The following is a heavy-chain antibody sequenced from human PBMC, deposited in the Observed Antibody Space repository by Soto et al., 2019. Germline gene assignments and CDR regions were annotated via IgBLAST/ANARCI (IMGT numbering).Heavy chain of an antibody. Sequence: PSETLSLTCTVSGGSISSSSYYWGWIRQPPGKGLEWIGSIYYSGSTYYNPSLKSRVTISVDTSKNQFSLKLSSVTAADTAVYYCARHIELCSGGSCYSPYFDYWGQGTLVTVSS. CDR2: IYYSGST. J-gene: IGHJ4*02. V-gene: IGHV4-39*01. CDR1: GGSISSSSYY. D-gene: IGHD2-15*01. CDR3: ARHIELCSGGSCYSPYFDY.